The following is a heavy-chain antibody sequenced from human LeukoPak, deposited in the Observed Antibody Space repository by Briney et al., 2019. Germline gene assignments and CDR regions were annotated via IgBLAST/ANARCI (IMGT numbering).Heavy chain of an antibody. CDR1: GDSISSYNYF. J-gene: IGHJ5*02. Sequence: SETLSLICTVSGDSISSYNYFWGWIRQPPGKGLEWVGSIYYRGNTYYNPSLKSRVTLSADTSKNQFSLKLSSVTAADTAVYYCARHFFPRGSSWSNWFDPWGQGALVTVSS. CDR2: IYYRGNT. CDR3: ARHFFPRGSSWSNWFDP. D-gene: IGHD6-13*01. V-gene: IGHV4-39*01.